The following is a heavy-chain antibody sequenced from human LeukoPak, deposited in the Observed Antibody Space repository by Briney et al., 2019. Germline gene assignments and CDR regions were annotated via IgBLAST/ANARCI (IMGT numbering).Heavy chain of an antibody. V-gene: IGHV5-51*01. CDR3: ARPLIPVAEDAFDI. CDR2: IYPGDSDT. Sequence: GASLQISCQGSGYSFTNYWIGWVRQMPGKGLEWMGIIYPGDSDTKYSPSFQGQVTISADKSISTAYLQWNSLKASDTAMYYCARPLIPVAEDAFDIWGQGTMVTVSS. CDR1: GYSFTNYW. J-gene: IGHJ3*02. D-gene: IGHD6-19*01.